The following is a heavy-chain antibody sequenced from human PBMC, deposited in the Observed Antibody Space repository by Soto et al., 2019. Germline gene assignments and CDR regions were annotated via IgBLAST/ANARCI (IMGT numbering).Heavy chain of an antibody. CDR2: IYHSGST. CDR1: GGYISSGGYS. V-gene: IGHV4-30-2*01. CDR3: ASHRVTTHDGFDY. Sequence: PSETQSLTCAVSGGYISSGGYSWSWIRQPPGKGLEWIGYIYHSGSTYYNPSLKSRVTISVDRSKNQFSLKLSSVTAADTAVYYCASHRVTTHDGFDYWGQGTLVTVSS. D-gene: IGHD4-17*01. J-gene: IGHJ4*02.